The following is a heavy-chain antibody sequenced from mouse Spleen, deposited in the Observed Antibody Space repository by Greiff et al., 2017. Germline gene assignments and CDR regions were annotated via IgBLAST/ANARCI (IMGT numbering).Heavy chain of an antibody. CDR2: ISSGGGST. Sequence: EVQLVESGGGLVKPGGSLKLSCAASGFAFSSYDMSWVRQTPEKRLEWVAYISSGGGSTYYPDTVKGRFTISRDNAKNTLYLQMSSLKSEDTAMYYCARQTEYGNYGYFDVWGAGTTVTVSS. V-gene: IGHV5-12-1*01. CDR1: GFAFSSYD. D-gene: IGHD2-10*02. CDR3: ARQTEYGNYGYFDV. J-gene: IGHJ1*01.